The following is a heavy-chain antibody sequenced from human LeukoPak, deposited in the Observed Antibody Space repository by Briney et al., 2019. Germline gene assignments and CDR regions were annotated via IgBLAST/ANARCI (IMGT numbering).Heavy chain of an antibody. D-gene: IGHD1-26*01. Sequence: GGSLRLSCTASGFTFGDYAMSWFRQAPGKGLEWEGFIRSKAYGGTTEYAASVKGRFTISRDDSKSIAYLQMNSLKTEDTAVYYCTRGIVGATYSYYFDYWGQGTLVTVSS. V-gene: IGHV3-49*03. CDR1: GFTFGDYA. CDR3: TRGIVGATYSYYFDY. J-gene: IGHJ4*02. CDR2: IRSKAYGGTT.